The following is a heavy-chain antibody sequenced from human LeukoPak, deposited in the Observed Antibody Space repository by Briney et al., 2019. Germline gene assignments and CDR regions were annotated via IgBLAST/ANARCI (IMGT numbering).Heavy chain of an antibody. D-gene: IGHD6-13*01. Sequence: GGSLRLSCAASGFTFSSYSMNWVRQAPGKGLEWVSYISSSSSTIYYADSVKGRFTISRDNAKNSLYLQMNSLRAEDTAVYYCARGYSSSWYGGSPPDYWGQGTLVTVSS. CDR3: ARGYSSSWYGGSPPDY. J-gene: IGHJ4*02. V-gene: IGHV3-48*01. CDR1: GFTFSSYS. CDR2: ISSSSSTI.